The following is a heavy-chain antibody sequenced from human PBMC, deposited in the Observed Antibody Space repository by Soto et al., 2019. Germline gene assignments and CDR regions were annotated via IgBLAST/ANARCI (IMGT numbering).Heavy chain of an antibody. V-gene: IGHV4-39*01. Sequence: SETLSLTCTVSGGSIRSSSYYWGWIRQPPGKGLEWIGSIYYSGSTYYNPSLKSRVTISVDTSKNQFSLKLSSVTAADTAVYYCARMNGDIVVVPASTYCFDYRGQGTLVTVPS. CDR3: ARMNGDIVVVPASTYCFDY. D-gene: IGHD2-2*01. CDR1: GGSIRSSSYY. J-gene: IGHJ4*02. CDR2: IYYSGST.